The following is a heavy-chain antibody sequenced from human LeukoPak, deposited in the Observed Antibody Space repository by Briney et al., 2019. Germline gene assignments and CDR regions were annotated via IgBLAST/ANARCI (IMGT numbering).Heavy chain of an antibody. J-gene: IGHJ4*02. CDR2: IGSGGDT. Sequence: GGSLRLPCAGSGFSFSSYDMLWVRQATGKGLEWVSAIGSGGDTYYAGSVKGRFTISRESAKNSFYLQMNSLSAGDTAVYFCARAVAGTDEIDSWGQGTLVIVSS. D-gene: IGHD6-19*01. V-gene: IGHV3-13*01. CDR1: GFSFSSYD. CDR3: ARAVAGTDEIDS.